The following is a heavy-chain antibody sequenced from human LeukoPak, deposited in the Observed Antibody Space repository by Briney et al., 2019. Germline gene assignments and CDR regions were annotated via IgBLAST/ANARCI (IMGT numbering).Heavy chain of an antibody. V-gene: IGHV3-NL1*01. D-gene: IGHD3-10*02. J-gene: IGHJ6*04. CDR2: IYSGGGT. CDR3: AELAITMIGGV. CDR1: GFTFSSYG. Sequence: GGSLRLSCAASGFTFSSYGMHWVRQAPGKGLEWVSVIYSGGGTDYADSVKGRFTISSDNAKNSLYLQMNSLRAEDTAVYYCAELAITMIGGVWGKGTTVTISS.